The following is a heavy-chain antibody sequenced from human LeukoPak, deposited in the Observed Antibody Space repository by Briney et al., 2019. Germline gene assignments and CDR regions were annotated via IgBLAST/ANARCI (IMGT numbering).Heavy chain of an antibody. J-gene: IGHJ3*02. V-gene: IGHV4-31*03. Sequence: PSETLSLTCTVSGDSVSRSSYYWSWIRQHPGKGLEWIGYIYYSGSTYHNPSLKSRVTISVDTSKNQLSLKLSSVTAADTAVYHCARTRGSGTYLDAFDIWGQGTIVTVSS. CDR2: IYYSGST. CDR3: ARTRGSGTYLDAFDI. D-gene: IGHD3-10*01. CDR1: GDSVSRSSYY.